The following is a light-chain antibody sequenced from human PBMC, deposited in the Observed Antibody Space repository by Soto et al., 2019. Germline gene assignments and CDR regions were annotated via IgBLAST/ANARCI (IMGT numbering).Light chain of an antibody. J-gene: IGKJ5*01. CDR1: QDISNY. Sequence: DIPMTQSPSSLSASVGDRVTITCQASQDISNYLNWYQQKPGKAHKLLIYDASNLETGVPSRFSGGGSGTEFTLTISSLQSEDFVVYYCQQYNSWPPITFGQGTRLEIK. CDR2: DAS. CDR3: QQYNSWPPIT. V-gene: IGKV1-33*01.